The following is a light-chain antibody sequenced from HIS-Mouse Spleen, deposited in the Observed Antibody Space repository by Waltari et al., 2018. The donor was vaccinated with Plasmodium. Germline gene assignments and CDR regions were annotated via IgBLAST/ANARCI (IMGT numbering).Light chain of an antibody. CDR1: QSVSSN. CDR2: GAS. CDR3: QQENNWARGT. V-gene: IGKV3-15*01. Sequence: EIVMTQSPATLSVSPGERATLSCRASQSVSSNLAWYQQKPGQAPRLLIYGASTRATGIPARFSGSGSGTEFTLTISSMQSEDLAVYYCQQENNWARGTFGEGTKVGI. J-gene: IGKJ4*02.